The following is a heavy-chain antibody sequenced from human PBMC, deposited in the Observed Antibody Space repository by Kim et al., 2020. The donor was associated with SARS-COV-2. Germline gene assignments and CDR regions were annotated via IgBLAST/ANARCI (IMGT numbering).Heavy chain of an antibody. Sequence: GGSLRLSCAASGFTFSSYAMHWVRQAPGKGLEWVAVISYDGSNKYYADSVKGRFTISRDNSKNTLYLQMNSLRAEDTAVYYCARPPGYSSGFRGFYFDYWGQGTLVTVSS. J-gene: IGHJ4*02. CDR2: ISYDGSNK. D-gene: IGHD6-19*01. V-gene: IGHV3-30-3*01. CDR3: ARPPGYSSGFRGFYFDY. CDR1: GFTFSSYA.